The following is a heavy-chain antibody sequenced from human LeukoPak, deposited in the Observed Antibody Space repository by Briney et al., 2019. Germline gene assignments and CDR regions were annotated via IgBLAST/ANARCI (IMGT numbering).Heavy chain of an antibody. CDR2: IYYSGST. D-gene: IGHD3-10*01. J-gene: IGHJ3*02. CDR3: ARIGGHAFDI. V-gene: IGHV4-39*01. Sequence: SETLSLTCTVSGGSINISCYYWRWVRQHPGKGLEWMGSIYYSGSTYYNPSLKSRVTISVDTSKNQFSLKLSSVTAADTAVYYCARIGGHAFDIWGQGTMVTVSP. CDR1: GGSINISCYY.